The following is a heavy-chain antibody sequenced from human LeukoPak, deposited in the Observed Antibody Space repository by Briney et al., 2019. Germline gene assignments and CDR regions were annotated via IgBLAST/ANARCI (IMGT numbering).Heavy chain of an antibody. CDR1: GFTFTSSA. CDR3: VRDLEDIVVVVAATSPDY. J-gene: IGHJ4*02. CDR2: IVAGSGNT. Sequence: ASVKVSCKASGFTFTSSAVSWVRQARGQRLEWIGWIVAGSGNTDYAQRFQERVTITRDMSTSTAYMELSSLRSDDTAVYYCVRDLEDIVVVVAATSPDYWGQGTLVTVSS. D-gene: IGHD2-15*01. V-gene: IGHV1-58*01.